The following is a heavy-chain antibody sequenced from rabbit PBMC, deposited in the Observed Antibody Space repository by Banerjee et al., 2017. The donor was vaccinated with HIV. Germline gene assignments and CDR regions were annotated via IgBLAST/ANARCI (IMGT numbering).Heavy chain of an antibody. CDR2: IYNGDGST. CDR1: GFSVSSNQY. CDR3: ARAVTPGWGDFNL. D-gene: IGHD4-1*01. J-gene: IGHJ4*01. Sequence: QEQLEESGGDLVKPEGSLTLTCTASGFSVSSNQYMCWVRQAPGKGLEWIGCIYNGDGSTYYASWAKGRFTISKTSSTTVTLQMTSLTAADTATYFCARAVTPGWGDFNLWGPGSLVTVS. V-gene: IGHV1S45*01.